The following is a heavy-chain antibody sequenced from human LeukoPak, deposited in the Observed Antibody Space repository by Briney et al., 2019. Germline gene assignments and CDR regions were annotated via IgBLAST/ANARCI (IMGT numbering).Heavy chain of an antibody. CDR2: IRYDGRNK. V-gene: IGHV3-30*02. CDR1: GFTFSTYG. Sequence: PAGSLTLSCSASGFTFSTYGMDWVRQAPGKGLEWVAYIRYDGRNKKHADSGKGRFTIDRDNTKNALYLHMSSLRAEDTAVYYCAKVVTGYCSTTSCPFDSWGQGTLVTVSS. CDR3: AKVVTGYCSTTSCPFDS. J-gene: IGHJ4*02. D-gene: IGHD2-2*01.